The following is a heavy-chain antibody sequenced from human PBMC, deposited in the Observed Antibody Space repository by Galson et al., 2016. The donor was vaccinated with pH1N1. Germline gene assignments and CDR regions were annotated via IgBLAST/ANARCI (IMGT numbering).Heavy chain of an antibody. CDR3: ARLWYGEYIDY. CDR1: GGSISNRNYY. CDR2: IYYSGIT. V-gene: IGHV4-39*01. Sequence: ETLSLTCTVSGGSISNRNYYWGWIRQPPGKGLQWIANIYYSGITYYDASLKSRVTISVDTSKNQFSLKLNSVIAADTAVYYCARLWYGEYIDYWGQGTRVTVSS. J-gene: IGHJ4*02. D-gene: IGHD3-10*01.